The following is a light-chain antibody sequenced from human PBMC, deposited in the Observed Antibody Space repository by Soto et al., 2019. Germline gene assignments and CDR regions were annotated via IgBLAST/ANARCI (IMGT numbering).Light chain of an antibody. CDR2: GSS. J-gene: IGKJ1*01. CDR3: QQYDNWPRT. Sequence: EIVMTQSPATLSVSPGDGAALSCRASQSISSNLAWFQQKTGQAPRLLLYGSSTRATGVPARFSGSGSGTEFTLTISRLQPEDFAVYYCQQYDNWPRTFGHGTKVDIK. CDR1: QSISSN. V-gene: IGKV3-15*01.